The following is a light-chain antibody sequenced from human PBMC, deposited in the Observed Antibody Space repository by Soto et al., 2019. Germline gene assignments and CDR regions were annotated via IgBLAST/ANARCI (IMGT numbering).Light chain of an antibody. V-gene: IGKV3D-15*01. CDR3: QQYKDWPPLT. CDR2: GAS. Sequence: EIVMTQSPVTLSVSPGERVTLSCRASQNVNINLAWYQQRPGQAPSVLIYGASNRASGIQDRFSGSGSGTDFTLTTSSLEPDDFALYYCQQYKDWPPLTFGGGTRVEIK. J-gene: IGKJ4*01. CDR1: QNVNIN.